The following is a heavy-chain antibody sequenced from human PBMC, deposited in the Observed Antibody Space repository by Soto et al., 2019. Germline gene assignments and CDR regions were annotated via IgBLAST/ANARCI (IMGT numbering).Heavy chain of an antibody. CDR1: GFTFSSYA. Sequence: GGALRLSCAASGFTFSSYAMSWVRQAPGKGLEWVSAISGSGGSTYYADSVKGRFTISRDNSKNTLYLQMNSPRAEDTAVYYCASVPVCGSGSYRIRLDFRGQGSLVTAS. CDR2: ISGSGGST. D-gene: IGHD3-10*01. J-gene: IGHJ4*02. CDR3: ASVPVCGSGSYRIRLDF. V-gene: IGHV3-23*01.